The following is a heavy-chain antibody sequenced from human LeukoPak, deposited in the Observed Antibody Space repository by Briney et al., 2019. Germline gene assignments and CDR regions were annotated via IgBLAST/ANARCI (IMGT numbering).Heavy chain of an antibody. Sequence: SETLSLTCSVSYDSISDYFWSWIRRPPGQGLEWIAYIRNSGPTRYNPSLQSRVTISLDTSKNPFSLKLTSVTAADTAIYYCVKSSSSRFDPWGQGTLVTVSS. CDR2: IRNSGPT. D-gene: IGHD2-2*01. J-gene: IGHJ5*02. V-gene: IGHV4-59*01. CDR1: YDSISDYF. CDR3: VKSSSSRFDP.